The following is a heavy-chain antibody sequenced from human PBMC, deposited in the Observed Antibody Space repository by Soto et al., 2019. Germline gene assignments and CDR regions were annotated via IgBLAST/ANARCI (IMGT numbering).Heavy chain of an antibody. CDR1: GYTLTELS. D-gene: IGHD6-6*01. CDR2: FDPEDGET. CDR3: ATGVSIAARGWFDP. V-gene: IGHV1-24*01. Sequence: GASVKVSCKVAGYTLTELSMHWVRQAPGKGLEWMGGFDPEDGETIYAQKFQGRVTMTEDTSTDTAYMELSSLRSEDTAVYYCATGVSIAARGWFDPWGQGTLVTVSS. J-gene: IGHJ5*02.